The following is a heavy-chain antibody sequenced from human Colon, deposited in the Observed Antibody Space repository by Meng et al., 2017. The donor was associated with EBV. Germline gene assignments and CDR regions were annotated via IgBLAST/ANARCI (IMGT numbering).Heavy chain of an antibody. CDR1: GFSLSTSGVG. V-gene: IGHV2-5*02. CDR2: IYWDDDK. CDR3: AHRRYHDFFEY. D-gene: IGHD2-2*01. Sequence: QITLKESGPTLVKPTQTLTLICTFSGFSLSTSGVGVGWIRQPPGKALEWLALIYWDDDKLYRPSLTSRLTITKDTSKNQVVLRMTNMDPVDTATYYCAHRRYHDFFEYWGQGTLVTVS. J-gene: IGHJ4*02.